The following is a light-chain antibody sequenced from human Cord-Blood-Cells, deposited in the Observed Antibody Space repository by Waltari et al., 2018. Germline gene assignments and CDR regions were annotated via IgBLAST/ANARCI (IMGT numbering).Light chain of an antibody. CDR1: QSISSY. Sequence: DIQMTQSPSSMSASVGDRVTITCRASQSISSYLNWYQQKPGKAPKLLIYAASSLQSGVPSRFSGSVSGTDFTLTISSLQPEDCATYYCQQSYSTPYTFGQGNKLEIK. V-gene: IGKV1-39*01. J-gene: IGKJ2*01. CDR3: QQSYSTPYT. CDR2: AAS.